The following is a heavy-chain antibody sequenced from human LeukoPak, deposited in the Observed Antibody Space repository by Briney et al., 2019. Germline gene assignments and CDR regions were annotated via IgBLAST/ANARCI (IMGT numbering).Heavy chain of an antibody. Sequence: GGSLRLSCAGSGFTFRSYSMNWVRQAPGKGLEWVSYISSSSNNMYYADSVGGRFTISRDNAKNSLYLQLSRLRVEDTAVYYCARRIAVAGTSWFDPWGQGTLVIVSS. CDR1: GFTFRSYS. CDR2: ISSSSNNM. J-gene: IGHJ5*02. D-gene: IGHD6-19*01. CDR3: ARRIAVAGTSWFDP. V-gene: IGHV3-48*01.